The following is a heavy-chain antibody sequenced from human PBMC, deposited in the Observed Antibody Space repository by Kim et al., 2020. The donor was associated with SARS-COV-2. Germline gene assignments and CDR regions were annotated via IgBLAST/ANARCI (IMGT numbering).Heavy chain of an antibody. D-gene: IGHD2-2*01. J-gene: IGHJ6*01. CDR1: GFTFNDYT. V-gene: IGHV3-21*01. Sequence: GGSLRLSCAASGFTFNDYTMNWVRQAPGKGLEWVSSISSRSTYRYYGDSVKGRFTISRDNAKNSLYLQMNSLRAEDTAVYYCARGTDIVVIPAAHNPYY. CDR3: ARGTDIVVIPAAHNPYY. CDR2: ISSRSTYR.